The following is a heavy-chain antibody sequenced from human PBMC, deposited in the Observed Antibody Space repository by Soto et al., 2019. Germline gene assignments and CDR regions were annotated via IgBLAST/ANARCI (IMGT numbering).Heavy chain of an antibody. CDR1: GFSLSTSGVG. J-gene: IGHJ4*02. V-gene: IGHV2-5*02. CDR2: IYWDDDK. D-gene: IGHD6-6*01. CDR3: AHSPYSSSSYYFDY. Sequence: QITLKESGPPLVKPTQTLTLTCTFSGFSLSTSGVGVGWIRQPPGKALEWLALIYWDDDKRDSPFLKSRLTITKDTSKNQVVLTMTNMDPGDTATYFCAHSPYSSSSYYFDYWGQGTLVTVSS.